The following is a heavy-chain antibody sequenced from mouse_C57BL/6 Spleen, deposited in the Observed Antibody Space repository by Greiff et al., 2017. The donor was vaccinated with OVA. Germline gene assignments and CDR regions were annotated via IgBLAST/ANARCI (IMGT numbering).Heavy chain of an antibody. CDR3: ARAFYYYGSSSYYAMDY. J-gene: IGHJ4*01. Sequence: QVQLQQPGTELVKPGASVKLSCKASGYTFTSYWMHWVKQRPGQGLEWIGNINPSNGGTNYNEKFKSKATLTVDKSSSTAYMQLSSLTSEDSAVXYCARAFYYYGSSSYYAMDYWGQGTSVTVSS. D-gene: IGHD1-1*01. V-gene: IGHV1-53*01. CDR2: INPSNGGT. CDR1: GYTFTSYW.